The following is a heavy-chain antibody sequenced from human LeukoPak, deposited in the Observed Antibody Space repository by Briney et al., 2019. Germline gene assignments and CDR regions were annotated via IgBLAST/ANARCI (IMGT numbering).Heavy chain of an antibody. CDR3: ARDLGYYDILTGYYDY. J-gene: IGHJ4*02. CDR2: ISSSGSTI. V-gene: IGHV3-11*04. CDR1: GFTFSDYY. Sequence: PGGSLRLSCAASGFTFSDYYMSWIRQAPGKGLEWVSYISSSGSTIYYADSVKGRFTISRDNSKNTLYLQMNSLRAEDTAVYYCARDLGYYDILTGYYDYWGQGTLVTVSS. D-gene: IGHD3-9*01.